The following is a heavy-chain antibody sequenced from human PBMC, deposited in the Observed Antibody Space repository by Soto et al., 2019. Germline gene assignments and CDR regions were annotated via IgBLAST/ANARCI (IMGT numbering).Heavy chain of an antibody. V-gene: IGHV3-30*18. CDR1: GFTFSSYG. Sequence: GGSLRLSCAASGFTFSSYGMHWVRQAPGKGLEWVAVISYDGSNKYYADSVKGRFTISRDNSKNTLYLQMNSLRAEDTAVYYCAKDLARGVMSYGDYWGQGTLVTVSS. J-gene: IGHJ4*02. D-gene: IGHD3-10*01. CDR3: AKDLARGVMSYGDY. CDR2: ISYDGSNK.